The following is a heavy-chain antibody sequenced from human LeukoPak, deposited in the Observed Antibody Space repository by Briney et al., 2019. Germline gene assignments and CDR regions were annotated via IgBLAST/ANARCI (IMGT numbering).Heavy chain of an antibody. CDR3: ARGDYGDCQDY. V-gene: IGHV4-59*01. Sequence: SETLSLTCTVSGGSISSYYWSWIRQPPGKGLEWIGYIFYSGRTSYNPSLKSRVTISVDTSKNQFSLKLSSVTAADTAVYYCARGDYGDCQDYWGQGTLVTVSS. J-gene: IGHJ4*02. CDR1: GGSISSYY. D-gene: IGHD4-17*01. CDR2: IFYSGRT.